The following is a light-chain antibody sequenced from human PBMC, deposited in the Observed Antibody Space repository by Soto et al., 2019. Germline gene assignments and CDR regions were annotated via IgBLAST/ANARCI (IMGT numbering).Light chain of an antibody. CDR1: QSVSSN. CDR3: QQYNNWPPWT. Sequence: EIVMKQSPATLSVSQGERATLSCRASQSVSSNLAWYQQKPGQAPRLLIYGASTRATGIPSRFAGSGSGTDFTLTISSLQPEDFAVYYCQQYNNWPPWTFGQGTKVDIK. V-gene: IGKV3-15*01. J-gene: IGKJ1*01. CDR2: GAS.